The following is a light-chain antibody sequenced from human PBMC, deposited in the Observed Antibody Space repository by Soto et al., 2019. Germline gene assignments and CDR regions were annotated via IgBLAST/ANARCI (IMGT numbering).Light chain of an antibody. CDR2: DVS. CDR1: SSDVGGYNY. CDR3: CSYAGSYV. Sequence: QSALTQPRSVSGSPGQSVTISCTGTSSDVGGYNYDSWYQQHPGKAPKLMIYDVSKRPSGVPDRFSGSKSGNTASLTISGLQAEDEADYYCCSYAGSYVFGGGTKLTVL. V-gene: IGLV2-11*01. J-gene: IGLJ2*01.